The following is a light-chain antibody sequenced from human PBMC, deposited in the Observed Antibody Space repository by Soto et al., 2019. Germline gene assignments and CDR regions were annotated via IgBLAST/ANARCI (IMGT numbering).Light chain of an antibody. CDR2: EVS. V-gene: IGLV2-18*02. J-gene: IGLJ1*01. CDR1: SSDVGSYNR. Sequence: QSALTQPPSVSGSPGQSVTISCTGTSSDVGSYNRASWYQQPPGTAPKLMIYEVSNRPSGVPDRFSGSKSGNTASLTISGLQAEDEADYYCNSYTSTNTYVFGTGTKLTVL. CDR3: NSYTSTNTYV.